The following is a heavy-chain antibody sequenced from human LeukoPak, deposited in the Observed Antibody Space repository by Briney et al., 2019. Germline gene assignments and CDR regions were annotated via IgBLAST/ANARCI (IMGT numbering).Heavy chain of an antibody. CDR2: ISGSGGST. V-gene: IGHV3-23*01. D-gene: IGHD5-24*01. CDR1: GFTFSSYA. J-gene: IGHJ4*02. Sequence: GGSLRLSCAASGFTFSSYAMSWVRQAPGKGLEWVSTISGSGGSTYYADSVKGRFTISRDNPKNTLYLQMNSLRVEDTAMYYCAKVEMATSPGGIDYWGQGTLVTVSS. CDR3: AKVEMATSPGGIDY.